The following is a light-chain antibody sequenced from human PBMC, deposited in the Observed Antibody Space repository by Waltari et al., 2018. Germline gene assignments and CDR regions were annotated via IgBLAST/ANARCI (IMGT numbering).Light chain of an antibody. J-gene: IGKJ2*01. Sequence: EIVMTQSPLSLPVTPGEPASISCRSSQCILSSNGYNYLDWYLQKPGQSPQLLIYWGSSRASWVPDRFSGSGSGTDFTLKISRVEAEDVGVYFCMQSLQALRTYGQGTRLEIK. CDR1: QCILSSNGYNY. CDR3: MQSLQALRT. V-gene: IGKV2-28*01. CDR2: WGS.